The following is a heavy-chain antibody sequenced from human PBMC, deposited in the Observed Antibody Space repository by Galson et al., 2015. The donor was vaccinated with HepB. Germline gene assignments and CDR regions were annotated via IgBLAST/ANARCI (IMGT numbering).Heavy chain of an antibody. CDR2: ISYDGSNK. CDR3: AKDQLAYDFWSGYKRSPDY. Sequence: SLRLSCAASGFTFSSYGMHWVRQAPGKGLEWVAVISYDGSNKYYADSVKGRFTISRDNSKNTLYLQMNSLRAEDTAVYYCAKDQLAYDFWSGYKRSPDYWGQGTLVTVSS. CDR1: GFTFSSYG. J-gene: IGHJ4*02. V-gene: IGHV3-30*18. D-gene: IGHD3-3*01.